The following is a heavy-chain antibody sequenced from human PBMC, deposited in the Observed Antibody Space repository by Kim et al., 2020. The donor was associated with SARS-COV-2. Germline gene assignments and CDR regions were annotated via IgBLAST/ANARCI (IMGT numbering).Heavy chain of an antibody. V-gene: IGHV3-21*01. J-gene: IGHJ6*02. CDR3: ATFYGMDV. CDR2: SSRSI. Sequence: SSRSIYHADARKGRFTIANDKAKNALYLQMNGLSAEDTAVYYCATFYGMDVWGQGTTVTVSS.